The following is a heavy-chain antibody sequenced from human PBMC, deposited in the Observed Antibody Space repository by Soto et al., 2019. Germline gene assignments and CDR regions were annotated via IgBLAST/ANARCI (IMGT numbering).Heavy chain of an antibody. CDR2: IIPIFGTA. V-gene: IGHV1-69*13. Sequence: SVKVSCKASGGTFSSYAISWVRQAPGQGLEWMGGIIPIFGTANYAQKFQGRVTITADESMSTAYMELSSLRSEDTAVYYCARVPSGGRIAVAGNFDYWGQGTLVTVSS. CDR1: GGTFSSYA. J-gene: IGHJ4*02. CDR3: ARVPSGGRIAVAGNFDY. D-gene: IGHD6-19*01.